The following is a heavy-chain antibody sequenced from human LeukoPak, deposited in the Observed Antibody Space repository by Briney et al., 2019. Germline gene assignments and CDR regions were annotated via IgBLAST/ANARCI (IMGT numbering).Heavy chain of an antibody. CDR2: ISGSGGNT. D-gene: IGHD2-21*02. Sequence: PGETLRLSCAASGFTFSSHGMNWVRQAPGKGLEWVSGISGSGGNTYYADSVKGRFTISRDNSKNTLYLQMNSLRAEDTAVYYCATDLVVVTAIPNFDYWGQGTLVTVSS. CDR3: ATDLVVVTAIPNFDY. J-gene: IGHJ4*02. V-gene: IGHV3-23*01. CDR1: GFTFSSHG.